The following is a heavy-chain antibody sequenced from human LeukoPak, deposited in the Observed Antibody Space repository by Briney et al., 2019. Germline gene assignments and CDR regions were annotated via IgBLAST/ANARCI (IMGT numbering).Heavy chain of an antibody. D-gene: IGHD3-16*01. V-gene: IGHV3-7*01. CDR2: IKDDGSDK. J-gene: IGHJ4*02. Sequence: GGSLRLSCAASGFTFSSAWMTWVRQAPGKGLEWVATIKDDGSDKYYVDSVKGRFIISRDNAKKSLWLQMNGLRVEDTAMYYCADLGSRDWGQGTLVTVSS. CDR3: ADLGSRD. CDR1: GFTFSSAW.